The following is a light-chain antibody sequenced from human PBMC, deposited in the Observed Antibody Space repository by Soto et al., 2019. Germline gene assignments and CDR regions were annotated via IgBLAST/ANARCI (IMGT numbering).Light chain of an antibody. Sequence: DIQMTQSPSTLSASVGDRVTITCRASQSISSWLAWYQQQPGKAPKLLIYKASSLESGVPSRFSGSGSGTEFTLTISSLQPDDFAVYYCQQYVSSPWAFGKGTKVDIK. CDR1: QSISSW. J-gene: IGKJ1*01. CDR3: QQYVSSPWA. CDR2: KAS. V-gene: IGKV1-5*03.